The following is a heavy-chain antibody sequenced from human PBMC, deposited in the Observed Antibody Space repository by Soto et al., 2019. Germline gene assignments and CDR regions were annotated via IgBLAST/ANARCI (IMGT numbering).Heavy chain of an antibody. D-gene: IGHD1-1*01. J-gene: IGHJ4*02. CDR3: ARGATGTWLDYYFDY. Sequence: EVQVLESGGGLVQPGGSLRLSCEVSGLTIAPYAMSWVRQAPGKGLEWVSAISGSGGTTYYADSVKGRFTISRDNSKDTLLLRMNSLRVEDTAVYYCARGATGTWLDYYFDYLGQGTLVTVSS. CDR2: ISGSGGTT. CDR1: GLTIAPYA. V-gene: IGHV3-23*01.